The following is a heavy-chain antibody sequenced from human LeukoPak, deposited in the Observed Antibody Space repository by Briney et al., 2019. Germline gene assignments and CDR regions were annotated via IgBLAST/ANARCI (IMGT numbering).Heavy chain of an antibody. Sequence: SETLSLTCTVSGGSIGSSTYYWGWIRQPPGKGLEWIGNLYYSGSTYYNPSLKSRVTTPVDTSKNQFSLKLSSVTAADTAVYYCAGQAISGYDPPPFDSWGQGTLVTVSS. V-gene: IGHV4-39*01. CDR3: AGQAISGYDPPPFDS. J-gene: IGHJ4*02. CDR1: GGSIGSSTYY. D-gene: IGHD5-12*01. CDR2: LYYSGST.